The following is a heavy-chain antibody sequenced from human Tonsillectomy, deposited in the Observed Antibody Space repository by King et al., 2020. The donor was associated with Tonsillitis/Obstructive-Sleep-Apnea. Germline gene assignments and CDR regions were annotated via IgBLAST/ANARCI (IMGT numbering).Heavy chain of an antibody. Sequence: QLVQSGAEVKKPGSSVKVSCKASGGTFSSYAISWVRQAPGQGLEGMGGFISIFGTANYAQKFKGRVTITADESTSTAYMELSSLRSEDTAVYYCARGLGTYCGGDCYLSYFDYWGQGTLVTVSS. V-gene: IGHV1-69*12. CDR1: GGTFSSYA. CDR3: ARGLGTYCGGDCYLSYFDY. D-gene: IGHD2-21*01. J-gene: IGHJ4*02. CDR2: FISIFGTA.